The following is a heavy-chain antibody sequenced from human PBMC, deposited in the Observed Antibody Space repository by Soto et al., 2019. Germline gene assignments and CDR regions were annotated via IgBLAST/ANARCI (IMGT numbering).Heavy chain of an antibody. V-gene: IGHV3-23*01. J-gene: IGHJ3*02. CDR2: MTGNGEYT. CDR3: ASIVAGGVFDI. CDR1: GFTFATYV. Sequence: GGSLRLSCAASGFTFATYVMSWVRQAPGKGLECVSTMTGNGEYTYHADSVRGRFTISRDNSKNTLYLQMSSLRAEDTAVYYCASIVAGGVFDIWGQGTMVTVSS. D-gene: IGHD5-12*01.